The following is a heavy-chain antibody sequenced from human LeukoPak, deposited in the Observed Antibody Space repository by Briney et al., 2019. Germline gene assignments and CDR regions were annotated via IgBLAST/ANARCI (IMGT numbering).Heavy chain of an antibody. CDR1: GYTFTGYY. D-gene: IGHD2-15*01. J-gene: IGHJ5*02. V-gene: IGHV1-2*02. CDR2: INPNSGGT. Sequence: ASVKVSCKASGYTFTGYYMHWVRQAPGQGLEWMGWINPNSGGTNYAQKFQGRVTITADKSTSTAYMELRSLRSDDTAVYYCARGVHGYCSGGSCYSRFDPWGQGTLVTVSS. CDR3: ARGVHGYCSGGSCYSRFDP.